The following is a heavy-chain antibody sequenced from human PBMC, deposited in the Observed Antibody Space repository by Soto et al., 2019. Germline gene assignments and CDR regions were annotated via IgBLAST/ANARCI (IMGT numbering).Heavy chain of an antibody. CDR1: GYSFTSFW. J-gene: IGHJ3*02. D-gene: IGHD1-26*01. Sequence: GESLKISCKGSGYSFTSFWIGWVRQMPGKGLEWMGIIYPGDSDTRYTPSFQGQVTISADKSIGTAYLQWSSLKASDTAMYYCARQQIPGELTAFDIWGQGTMVTVSS. V-gene: IGHV5-51*01. CDR3: ARQQIPGELTAFDI. CDR2: IYPGDSDT.